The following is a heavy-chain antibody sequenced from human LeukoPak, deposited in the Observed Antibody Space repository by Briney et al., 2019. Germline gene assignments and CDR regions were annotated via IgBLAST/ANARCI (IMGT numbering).Heavy chain of an antibody. V-gene: IGHV1-18*01. CDR2: ISAYNGNT. J-gene: IGHJ4*02. Sequence: ASVKVSCKASGYTFTSYGISWVRQAPGQGLEWMGWISAYNGNTNYAQKLQGRVTMTTDTSTSTAYMELSSLRSEDTAVYYCARDKTAMVPDYFDYWGQGTLVTVSS. CDR1: GYTFTSYG. CDR3: ARDKTAMVPDYFDY. D-gene: IGHD5-18*01.